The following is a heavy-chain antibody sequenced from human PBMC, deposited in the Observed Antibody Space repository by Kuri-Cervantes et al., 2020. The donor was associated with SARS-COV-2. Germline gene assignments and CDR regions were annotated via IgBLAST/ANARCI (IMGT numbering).Heavy chain of an antibody. Sequence: ESLKISCAASGFTFSNAWMSWVRQAPGKGLEWIGSIYHSGSTYYNPSLKSRVTISVDTSKNQFSLKLSSVTAADTAVYYCARHGGIAVAGTFDYWGQGTLVTVSS. CDR2: IYHSGST. CDR1: GFTFSNAW. D-gene: IGHD6-19*01. J-gene: IGHJ4*02. V-gene: IGHV4-38-2*01. CDR3: ARHGGIAVAGTFDY.